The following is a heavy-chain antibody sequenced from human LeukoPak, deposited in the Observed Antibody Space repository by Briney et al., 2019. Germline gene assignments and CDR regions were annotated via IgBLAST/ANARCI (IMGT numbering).Heavy chain of an antibody. CDR1: GFTVSSDY. CDR3: ARGLLDF. J-gene: IGHJ4*02. Sequence: PGGSLRLSCAASGFTVSSDYMSWVRQTPGKGLEWVSVIYTGGSTFYADSVRGRFTNSRDNSKNTLYLQMNTLRAEDTAVYYCARGLLDFWGQGTLVTVSS. V-gene: IGHV3-53*01. D-gene: IGHD3-16*01. CDR2: IYTGGST.